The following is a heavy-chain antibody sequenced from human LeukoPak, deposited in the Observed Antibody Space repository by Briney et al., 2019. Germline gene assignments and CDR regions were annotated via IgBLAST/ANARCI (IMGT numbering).Heavy chain of an antibody. Sequence: SETLSLTCTVSGGSFSSYYWSWIRQPAGKGLEWIGRIYSSGNTNYNPSLKSRVIMSVDTSKNQFPLKLSSVTAADTAVYYCASEPLGSWGQGTLVTVSS. V-gene: IGHV4-4*07. CDR3: ASEPLGS. CDR1: GGSFSSYY. D-gene: IGHD7-27*01. J-gene: IGHJ4*02. CDR2: IYSSGNT.